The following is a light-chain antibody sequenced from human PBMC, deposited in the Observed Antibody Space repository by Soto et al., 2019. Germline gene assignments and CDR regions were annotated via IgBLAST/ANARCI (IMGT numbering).Light chain of an antibody. CDR3: RQYGSSPWT. Sequence: EIVLTQSPGTLSLSPGERATLSCRASQSVSSNYLAWYQQKPGQAPRLLIYGASSRATGIPDRFSGRGSGTGFTLTISRLEPGDFAVFYCRQYGSSPWTFGQGTKVEIK. V-gene: IGKV3-20*01. J-gene: IGKJ1*01. CDR1: QSVSSNY. CDR2: GAS.